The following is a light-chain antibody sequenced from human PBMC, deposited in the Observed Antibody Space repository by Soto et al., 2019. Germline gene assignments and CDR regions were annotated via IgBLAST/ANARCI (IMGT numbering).Light chain of an antibody. CDR2: DAS. J-gene: IGKJ5*01. V-gene: IGKV1-33*01. CDR1: QDITNY. CDR3: QQYDNLTIT. Sequence: DIQMTQSPSSLSASVGDRFTITCQASQDITNYLNWYQQKPGKAPKLLIYDASYLETGVPSRFSGSGSGTDFTFTISSLKHEDIATYYCQQYDNLTITFGQGTRLEIK.